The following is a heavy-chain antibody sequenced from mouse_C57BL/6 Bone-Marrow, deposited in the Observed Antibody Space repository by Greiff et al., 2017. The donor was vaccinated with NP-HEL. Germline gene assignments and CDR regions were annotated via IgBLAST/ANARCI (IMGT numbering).Heavy chain of an antibody. CDR3: ARDSSGYGCYAMDY. V-gene: IGHV1-81*01. D-gene: IGHD3-2*02. CDR1: GYTFTSYG. CDR2: IYPRSGNT. Sequence: QVQLQQSGAELARPGASVKLSCKASGYTFTSYGISWVKQRTGQGLEWIGEIYPRSGNTYYNEKFKGKATLTADKSSSTAYMELRSLTSEDSAVYFCARDSSGYGCYAMDYWGRGTSVTVSS. J-gene: IGHJ4*01.